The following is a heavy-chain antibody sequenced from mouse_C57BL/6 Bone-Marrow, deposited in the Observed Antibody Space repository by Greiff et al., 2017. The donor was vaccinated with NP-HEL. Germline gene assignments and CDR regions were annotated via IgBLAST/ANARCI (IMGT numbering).Heavy chain of an antibody. D-gene: IGHD1-1*01. CDR3: ARGGYYGSSSLFFDY. CDR2: ISGGGGNT. Sequence: EVKLMESGGGLVKPGGSLKLSCAASGFTFSSYTMSWVRQTPEKRLEWVATISGGGGNTYYPDSVKGRFTISRDNAKNTLYLQMSSLRSEDTALYYCARGGYYGSSSLFFDYWGQGTTLTVSS. J-gene: IGHJ2*01. CDR1: GFTFSSYT. V-gene: IGHV5-9*01.